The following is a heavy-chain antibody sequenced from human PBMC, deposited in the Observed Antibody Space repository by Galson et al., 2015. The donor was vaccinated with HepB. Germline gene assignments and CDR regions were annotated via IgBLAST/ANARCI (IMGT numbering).Heavy chain of an antibody. V-gene: IGHV3-66*01. J-gene: IGHJ3*02. D-gene: IGHD6-25*01. Sequence: SLRLSCAASGFTVSSNYMSWVRQAPGKGLEWVSVIYSGGSTYYADSVKGRFTISRDNSKNSLYLQMNSLRAEDTAVYYCVASKRAFDIWGQGTMVTVSS. CDR2: IYSGGST. CDR1: GFTVSSNY. CDR3: VASKRAFDI.